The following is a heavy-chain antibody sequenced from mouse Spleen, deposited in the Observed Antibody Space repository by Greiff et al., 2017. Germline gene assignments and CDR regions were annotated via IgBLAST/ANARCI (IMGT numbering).Heavy chain of an antibody. D-gene: IGHD2-4*01. CDR3: ARKGYDYDEAWFAY. J-gene: IGHJ3*01. V-gene: IGHV2-2*02. Sequence: QVQLQQSGPGLVQPSQSLSITCTVSGFSLTSYGVHWVRQSPGKGLEWLGVIWSGGSTDYNAAFISRLSISKDNSKSPVFFKMNSLQANDTAIYYCARKGYDYDEAWFAYWGQGTLVTVSA. CDR2: IWSGGST. CDR1: GFSLTSYG.